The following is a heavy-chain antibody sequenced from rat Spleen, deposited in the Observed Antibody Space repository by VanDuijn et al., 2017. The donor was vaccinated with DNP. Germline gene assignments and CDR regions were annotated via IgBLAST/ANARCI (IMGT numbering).Heavy chain of an antibody. V-gene: IGHV2-6*01. Sequence: QVQLEESGPGLVQPSQTLSLTCTVSRFSLTSYTVSWIRQPPGEGLEWIATMSSGGTTYYNSALKSRLSISRDTSKSQVFLKLNSLQTEDTATYYCARSTITAISNWFLYWGQGTLVTVSS. CDR2: MSSGGTT. CDR3: ARSTITAISNWFLY. D-gene: IGHD1-2*01. CDR1: RFSLTSYT. J-gene: IGHJ3*01.